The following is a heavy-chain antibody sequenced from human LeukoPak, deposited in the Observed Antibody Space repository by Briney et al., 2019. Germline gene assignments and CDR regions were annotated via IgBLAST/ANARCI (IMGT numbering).Heavy chain of an antibody. CDR2: RKQDGSEK. J-gene: IGHJ4*02. Sequence: GGTLRRSCAASGFTISSDWLSCVRRTPAEGLVWLVNRKQDGSEKYYVDSVKGRFTISGDNAKNSLSLQLNTLSAEDAAVYYCARARALYSSGWDGLFDYWGQGSLVIVSS. CDR1: GFTISSDW. D-gene: IGHD6-19*01. CDR3: ARARALYSSGWDGLFDY. V-gene: IGHV3-7*01.